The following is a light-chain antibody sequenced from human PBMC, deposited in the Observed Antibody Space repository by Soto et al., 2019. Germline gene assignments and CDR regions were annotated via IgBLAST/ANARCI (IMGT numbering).Light chain of an antibody. Sequence: EIVLTQSPGILSLSPGERATLSCRASQSVGNNYLAWYQQKPGQAPRLLIHSAFKRATGIPDRFSGSGSGTDFSLTISRMEPEDVAVYYCHQHATAPLTFGPGTKVTVK. J-gene: IGKJ3*01. CDR1: QSVGNNY. CDR3: HQHATAPLT. CDR2: SAF. V-gene: IGKV3-20*01.